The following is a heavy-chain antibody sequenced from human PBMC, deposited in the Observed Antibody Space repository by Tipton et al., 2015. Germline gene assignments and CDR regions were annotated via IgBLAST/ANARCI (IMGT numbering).Heavy chain of an antibody. J-gene: IGHJ6*02. CDR2: IFHSGST. CDR3: ARDLEHGMDV. V-gene: IGHV4-38-2*02. Sequence: TLSLTCAVSGYSISSGYYWGWIRQPPGKGLEWIGSIFHSGSTFYNPSLESRVTISVDTSKNQFSLKLSSVTAADTAVYYCARDLEHGMDVWGQGTTVTVSS. CDR1: GYSISSGYY. D-gene: IGHD5-24*01.